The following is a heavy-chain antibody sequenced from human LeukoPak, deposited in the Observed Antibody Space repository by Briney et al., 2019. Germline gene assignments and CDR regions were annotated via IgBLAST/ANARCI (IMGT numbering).Heavy chain of an antibody. CDR1: GFTFSSYS. Sequence: GGSLRLSCAASGFTFSSYSMNWVRQAPGKGLEWVSSISSSSSYIYYADSVKGQFTISRDNAKNSLYLQMNSLRAEDTAVYYCARDLMGAAAAKADWFDPWGQGTLVTVSS. CDR3: ARDLMGAAAAKADWFDP. V-gene: IGHV3-21*01. CDR2: ISSSSSYI. D-gene: IGHD6-13*01. J-gene: IGHJ5*02.